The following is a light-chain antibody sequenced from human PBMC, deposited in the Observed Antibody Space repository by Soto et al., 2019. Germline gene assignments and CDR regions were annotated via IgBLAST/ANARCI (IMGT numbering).Light chain of an antibody. CDR3: QQYSSSPWT. CDR1: QSVSSSY. J-gene: IGKJ1*01. CDR2: GAS. Sequence: IVLKQSPGTLSLSPGERATLSCRASQSVSSSYLAWYQQKPGQAPRLVIYGASSRATGIPARFSGSGSGTEFTLTISSLQPEDFAVYYCQQYSSSPWTFGQGTKVDIK. V-gene: IGKV3-20*01.